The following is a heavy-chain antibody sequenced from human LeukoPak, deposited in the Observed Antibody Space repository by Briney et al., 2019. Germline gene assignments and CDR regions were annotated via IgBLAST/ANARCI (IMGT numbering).Heavy chain of an antibody. CDR2: IYYSGST. V-gene: IGHV4-39*07. D-gene: IGHD2-15*01. J-gene: IGHJ3*02. Sequence: SETLSLSCTVSGGSISSSSYNWGWIRQPPGKGLEWIGSIYYSGSTYYNPSLKSRVTILVDTSKNQFSLKVSSVTAADTAVYYCVRYEVAGTDAFDIWGQGTMVTVSS. CDR1: GGSISSSSYN. CDR3: VRYEVAGTDAFDI.